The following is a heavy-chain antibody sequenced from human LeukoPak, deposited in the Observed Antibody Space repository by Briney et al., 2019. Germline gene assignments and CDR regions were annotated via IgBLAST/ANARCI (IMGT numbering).Heavy chain of an antibody. CDR1: GYTFTSYA. V-gene: IGHV1-3*01. J-gene: IGHJ4*02. CDR2: IDAGNGNT. D-gene: IGHD3-22*01. Sequence: GASVKVSCKASGYTFTSYAMHWVRQAPGQRLEWMGWIDAGNGNTKYSQKFQGRVTITRDTSASTAYMELSSLRSEDTAVYYCARDLFYDSSGAFDYWGQGTLVTVSS. CDR3: ARDLFYDSSGAFDY.